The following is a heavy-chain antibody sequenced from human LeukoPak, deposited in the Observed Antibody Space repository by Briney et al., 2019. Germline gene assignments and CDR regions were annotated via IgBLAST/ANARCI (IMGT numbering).Heavy chain of an antibody. Sequence: PGGSLRLSCAASGFTFSSYAMSWVRQAPGKGLEWVSAISGSGGSTYYADSVKGRFTISRDNSKNTLYLQMNSLRAEDTAVYYCATDAGGSPDYYHYYGMDVWGQGTTVTVSS. CDR3: ATDAGGSPDYYHYYGMDV. CDR2: ISGSGGST. CDR1: GFTFSSYA. J-gene: IGHJ6*02. D-gene: IGHD2-8*02. V-gene: IGHV3-23*01.